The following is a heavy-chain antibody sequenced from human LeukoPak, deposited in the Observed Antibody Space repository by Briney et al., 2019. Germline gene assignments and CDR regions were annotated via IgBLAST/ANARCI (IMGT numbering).Heavy chain of an antibody. CDR1: GFTFSSYW. CDR3: ARAQDIVLMVYVYYFDY. V-gene: IGHV3-7*01. Sequence: GGSLRLSCAASGFTFSSYWMSWVRQAPGKGLEWVANIKQDGSEKYYVDSVKGRFTISRDNAKNSLYPQMNSLRAEDTAVYYCARAQDIVLMVYVYYFDYWGQGTLVTVSS. CDR2: IKQDGSEK. J-gene: IGHJ4*02. D-gene: IGHD2-8*01.